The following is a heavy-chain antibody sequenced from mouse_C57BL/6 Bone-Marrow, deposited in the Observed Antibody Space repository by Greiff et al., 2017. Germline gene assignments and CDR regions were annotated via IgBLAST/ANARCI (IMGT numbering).Heavy chain of an antibody. J-gene: IGHJ2*01. CDR1: GYTFTSYW. Sequence: VQLQQSGAELVKPGASVKLSCKASGYTFTSYWMHWVKQRPGQGLEWIGYINPRRGYTKYNQKFKDKATLTADKSSSTAYMQLSSLTSEDSAVYYYATYYSGDFDYGGQGTTLTVSS. CDR3: ATYYSGDFDY. V-gene: IGHV1-7*01. D-gene: IGHD2-12*01. CDR2: INPRRGYT.